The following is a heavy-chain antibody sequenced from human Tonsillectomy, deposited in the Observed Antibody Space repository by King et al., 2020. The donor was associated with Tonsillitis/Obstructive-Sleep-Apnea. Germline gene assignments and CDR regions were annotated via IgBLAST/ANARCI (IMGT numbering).Heavy chain of an antibody. V-gene: IGHV3-15*01. D-gene: IGHD2-21*02. Sequence: VQLVESGGGLVKPGGSLRLSCATSGFNFANAWMSWVRQAPGKGLEWLGRIKRKTDGGTIEYAAPVKGRFTISRDDSKNTVYLQMNSLEIGDTGVYYCTKDDIGDCNRRWGQGTLVTVSS. J-gene: IGHJ4*02. CDR1: GFNFANAW. CDR3: TKDDIGDCNRR. CDR2: IKRKTDGGTI.